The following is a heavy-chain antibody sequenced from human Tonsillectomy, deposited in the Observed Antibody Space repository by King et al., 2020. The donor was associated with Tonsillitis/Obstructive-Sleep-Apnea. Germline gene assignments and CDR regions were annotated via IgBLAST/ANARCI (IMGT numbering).Heavy chain of an antibody. V-gene: IGHV3-23*04. CDR1: GFTFSSYA. CDR3: AKLYGGNSGSQFDY. CDR2: ISDSGGST. J-gene: IGHJ4*02. Sequence: VQLVESGGGLVQSGGSLRLSCAASGFTFSSYAMSWVRQAPGKGLEWVSVISDSGGSTYYADSVKGRFTISRDNSKNTLYLQMNSLRAADTAVYYCAKLYGGNSGSQFDYWGQGTLVTVSS. D-gene: IGHD4-23*01.